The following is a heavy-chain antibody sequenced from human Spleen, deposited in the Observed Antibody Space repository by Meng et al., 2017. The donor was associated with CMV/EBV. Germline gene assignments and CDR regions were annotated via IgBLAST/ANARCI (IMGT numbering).Heavy chain of an antibody. J-gene: IGHJ3*02. Sequence: GESLKISCAASGFTFRSYAMSWGRQAPGKGLEWVSAISSSGGSTHYADSVKGRFTIYRDNSKNTLYLQMNTLRADDTAVFYCAKSLLLYDYFWSAYYTESFDMWGHGTMVTVSS. V-gene: IGHV3-23*01. CDR1: GFTFRSYA. CDR3: AKSLLLYDYFWSAYYTESFDM. CDR2: ISSSGGST. D-gene: IGHD3-3*01.